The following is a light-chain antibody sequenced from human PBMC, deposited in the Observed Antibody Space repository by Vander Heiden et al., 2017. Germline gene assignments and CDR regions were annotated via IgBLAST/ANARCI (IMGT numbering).Light chain of an antibody. J-gene: IGKJ3*01. Sequence: TQLTQPHSSLSASVGDRVTITCRAGQGISSALAWYQQKPGKAPNLLIYDASSLQSGVPSRFSGSGSGSDYTLTISSLQPEDFATYYCQQFNTYRFAFGPGTKVDIK. CDR3: QQFNTYRFA. CDR1: QGISSA. CDR2: DAS. V-gene: IGKV1-13*02.